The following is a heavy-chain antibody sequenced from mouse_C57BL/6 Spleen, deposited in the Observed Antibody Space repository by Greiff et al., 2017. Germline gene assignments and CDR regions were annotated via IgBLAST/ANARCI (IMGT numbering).Heavy chain of an antibody. D-gene: IGHD2-1*01. Sequence: QVQLQQPGAELAKPGASVKLSCKASGYTFTSYWMHWVKQRPGQGLEWIGYINPSSGYTKYNQKFKDKATLTADKSSSTAYMQLSSLTYVDSAVYYCARNVGGNYEAMDYWGQGTTVTVSS. CDR2: INPSSGYT. J-gene: IGHJ4*01. V-gene: IGHV1-7*01. CDR3: ARNVGGNYEAMDY. CDR1: GYTFTSYW.